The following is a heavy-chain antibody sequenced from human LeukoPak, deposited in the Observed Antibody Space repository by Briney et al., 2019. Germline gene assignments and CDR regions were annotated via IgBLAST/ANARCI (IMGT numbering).Heavy chain of an antibody. CDR1: RFTSSSYT. J-gene: IGHJ3*01. D-gene: IGHD2-8*01. V-gene: IGHV3-21*01. CDR3: SCHRFSYGDAF. Sequence: PGGSLRLSCAPSRFTSSSYTMNWVRPAPGKGLGWVSSTSIMIRYIYYANSVKGRFTISRDHAKKPLYLQMTSVRAEDTPVYFCSCHRFSYGDAF. CDR2: TSIMIRYI.